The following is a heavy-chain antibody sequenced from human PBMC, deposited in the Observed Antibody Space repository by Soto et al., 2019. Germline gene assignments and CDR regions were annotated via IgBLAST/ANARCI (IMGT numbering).Heavy chain of an antibody. J-gene: IGHJ4*02. CDR1: GGTFSSYA. V-gene: IGHV1-69*12. D-gene: IGHD1-1*01. CDR2: IIPIFGTT. CDR3: ASMLDHYYFDY. Sequence: QVQLVQSGAEVKKPGSSVKVSCKASGGTFSSYAISWVRQAPGQGLEWMGGIIPIFGTTDYAQKFQGRVTITADESTSTAYMELSSLRSEDTAVYYCASMLDHYYFDYWGQGTLVTVSS.